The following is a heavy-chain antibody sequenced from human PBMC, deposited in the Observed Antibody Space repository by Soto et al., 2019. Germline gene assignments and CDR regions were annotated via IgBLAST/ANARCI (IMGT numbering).Heavy chain of an antibody. V-gene: IGHV3-33*01. D-gene: IGHD2-21*02. CDR2: VWYDGSNE. CDR1: GFTFSIYV. J-gene: IGHJ4*02. CDR3: TRGPKLGDVGGHYDL. Sequence: QVQLVESGGGLVQPGGSLRLSCSASGFTFSIYVMHWVRQAPGKGLEWVSLVWYDGSNENYADSVKGRFTISRDNSKNRLYLEMKSLTAEDMAVYSCTRGPKLGDVGGHYDLWGPGTLVTVSS.